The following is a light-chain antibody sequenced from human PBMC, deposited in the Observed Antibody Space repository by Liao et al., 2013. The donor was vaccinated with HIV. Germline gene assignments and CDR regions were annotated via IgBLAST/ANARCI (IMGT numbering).Light chain of an antibody. V-gene: IGLV3-1*01. CDR2: QDA. CDR3: QAWDRNTAI. J-gene: IGLJ2*01. CDR1: ELGNKD. Sequence: SYDLTQPPSVSVSPGQTASITCSGEELGNKDVCWYQQKPGQSPVLVLCQDARRPSGIPERFSGSKSASAATLTITGTQPMDEADYYCQAWDRNTAIFGGGTKLTVL.